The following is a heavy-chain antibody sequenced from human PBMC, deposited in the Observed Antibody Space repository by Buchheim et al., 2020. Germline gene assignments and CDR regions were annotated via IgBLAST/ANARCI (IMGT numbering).Heavy chain of an antibody. CDR2: INHSGST. CDR1: GGSFSGYY. J-gene: IGHJ4*02. V-gene: IGHV4-34*01. CDR3: AGDTYYYDSSGYEDY. Sequence: QVQLQQWGAGLLKPSETLSLTCAVYGGSFSGYYWSWIRQPPGKGLEWIGEINHSGSTNYNPSLKSRVTISVDTSKNQFSLKRSSVTAADTAVYYCAGDTYYYDSSGYEDYWGQGTL. D-gene: IGHD3-22*01.